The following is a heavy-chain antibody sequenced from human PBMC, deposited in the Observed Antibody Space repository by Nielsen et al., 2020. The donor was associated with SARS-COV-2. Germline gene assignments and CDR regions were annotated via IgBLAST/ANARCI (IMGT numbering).Heavy chain of an antibody. CDR3: ARVAYYYDSSGYRYYWYFDL. D-gene: IGHD3-22*01. CDR2: IGTAGDT. V-gene: IGHV3-13*04. CDR1: GFTFSSYD. Sequence: GESLKISCAASGFTFSSYDMHWVRQATGKGLEWVSAIGTAGDTYYPGSVKGRFTISRENAKNSLYLQMNSLRAGDTAVYYCARVAYYYDSSGYRYYWYFDLWGRGTLVTVS. J-gene: IGHJ2*01.